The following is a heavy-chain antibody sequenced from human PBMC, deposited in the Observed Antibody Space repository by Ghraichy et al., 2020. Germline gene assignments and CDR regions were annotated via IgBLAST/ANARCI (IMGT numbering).Heavy chain of an antibody. CDR3: ARAQNYDFWSGYYSPDDYYYGMDV. Sequence: GGSLRLSCAASGFTFSSYDMHWVRQATGKGLEWVSAIGTAGDTYYPGSVKGRFTISRENAKNSLYLQMNSLRAGDTAVYYCARAQNYDFWSGYYSPDDYYYGMDVWGQGTTVTVS. V-gene: IGHV3-13*01. D-gene: IGHD3-3*01. J-gene: IGHJ6*02. CDR1: GFTFSSYD. CDR2: IGTAGDT.